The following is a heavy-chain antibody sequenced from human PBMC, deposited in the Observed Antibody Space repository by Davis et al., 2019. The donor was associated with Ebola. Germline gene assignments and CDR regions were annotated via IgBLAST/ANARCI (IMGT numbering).Heavy chain of an antibody. Sequence: AASVKVSCKASGYTFTGYDINWVRQATGQGLEWMGWMNPNSGNTGYAQKFQGRVTITRDTSASTAYMEVSSLTSEDMAVYYCARDEFDFWGQGTLVTVSS. CDR1: GYTFTGYD. V-gene: IGHV1-8*01. J-gene: IGHJ4*02. CDR3: ARDEFDF. CDR2: MNPNSGNT.